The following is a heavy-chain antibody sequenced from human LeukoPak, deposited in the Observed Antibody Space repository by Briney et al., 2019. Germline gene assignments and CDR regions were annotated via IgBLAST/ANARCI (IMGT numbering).Heavy chain of an antibody. Sequence: LSLTCTVSGGSISSGGYYWSWIRQAPGKGLEWISFISSSGTTIYYADSVTGRFTISRDNSKNTLFLQMNSLRAEDTAVYYCARRGDGGRSFDYWGQGTLVTVSS. J-gene: IGHJ4*02. CDR2: ISSSGTTI. CDR3: ARRGDGGRSFDY. V-gene: IGHV3-11*01. CDR1: GGSISSGGYY. D-gene: IGHD4-23*01.